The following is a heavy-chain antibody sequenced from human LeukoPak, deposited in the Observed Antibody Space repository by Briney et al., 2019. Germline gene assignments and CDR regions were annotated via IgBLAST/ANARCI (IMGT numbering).Heavy chain of an antibody. CDR2: IYYSGST. J-gene: IGHJ5*02. Sequence: SETLSLTCSVSGGSISSSSYYWGWIRQPPGKGLEWIGSIYYSGSTYYDPSLKSRVTISVDTSKNQFSLKLSSVTAADTAVYYCARLQHSSSSFDPWGQGTLVTVSS. D-gene: IGHD6-6*01. CDR3: ARLQHSSSSFDP. CDR1: GGSISSSSYY. V-gene: IGHV4-39*01.